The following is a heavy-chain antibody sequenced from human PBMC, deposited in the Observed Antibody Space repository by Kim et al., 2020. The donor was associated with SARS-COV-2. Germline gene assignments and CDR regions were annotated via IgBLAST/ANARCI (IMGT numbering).Heavy chain of an antibody. D-gene: IGHD1-1*01. CDR2: INTNTGNP. CDR1: GYRFSNYG. Sequence: ASVKVSCKASGYRFSNYGMNWVPQAPGQGLEWMGWINTNTGNPTYAQGFTGRFVFSLDTSVTTAYMQISRLKAEDSAVYYCARARLEMGSLDIWGQGTMVTVSS. J-gene: IGHJ3*02. CDR3: ARARLEMGSLDI. V-gene: IGHV7-4-1*02.